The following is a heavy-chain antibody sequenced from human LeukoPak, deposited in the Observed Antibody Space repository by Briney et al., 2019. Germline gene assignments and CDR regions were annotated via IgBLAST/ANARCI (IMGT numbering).Heavy chain of an antibody. V-gene: IGHV4-31*03. CDR2: IYNSGGT. J-gene: IGHJ4*02. D-gene: IGHD3-22*01. Sequence: PSETLSLTCTVSGGSISSGGYYWSWIRQYPGKGLEWIGYIYNSGGTDYNPSLKSRVTMSGDTSKNQFSVKLSSVTAADTAVYYCARSSAGYYSAYFFDYWGQGTLVTDSS. CDR1: GGSISSGGYY. CDR3: ARSSAGYYSAYFFDY.